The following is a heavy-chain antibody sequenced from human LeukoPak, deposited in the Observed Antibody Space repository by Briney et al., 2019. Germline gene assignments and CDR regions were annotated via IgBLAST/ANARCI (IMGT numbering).Heavy chain of an antibody. D-gene: IGHD6-19*01. CDR1: GYSISSGYY. Sequence: SETLSLTCTVSGYSISSGYYWGWIRQPPGKGLEWIGSIYYSGSTYYNPSLKSRVTISVDTSKNQFSLKLRSVTAADTAVYYCATLAVAAYAFDYWGQGTLVTVSS. CDR3: ATLAVAAYAFDY. V-gene: IGHV4-38-2*02. CDR2: IYYSGST. J-gene: IGHJ4*02.